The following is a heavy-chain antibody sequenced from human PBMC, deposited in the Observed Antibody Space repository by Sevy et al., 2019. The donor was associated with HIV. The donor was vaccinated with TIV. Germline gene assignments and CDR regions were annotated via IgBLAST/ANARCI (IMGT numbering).Heavy chain of an antibody. CDR1: GFAFYEYS. CDR2: LSFGCGKI. D-gene: IGHD2-8*01. V-gene: IGHV3-23*01. J-gene: IGHJ4*02. Sequence: GVSLRLSCAASGFAFYEYSMSWIRQAPGKGLEWVATLSFGCGKINYAHSVKGRFTISRDNSKNSFYLQMDNLRVEDTALYYCAREGCSRPHDYWGQGTRVTVSS. CDR3: AREGCSRPHDY.